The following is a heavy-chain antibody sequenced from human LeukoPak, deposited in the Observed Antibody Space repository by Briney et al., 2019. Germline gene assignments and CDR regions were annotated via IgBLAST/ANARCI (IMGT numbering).Heavy chain of an antibody. CDR2: IRYDGSNK. D-gene: IGHD1-1*01. CDR1: GFTFSSYG. Sequence: GGSLRLSCAASGFTFSSYGMHWVRQAPGKGLEWVAFIRYDGSNKYYADSVKGRFTISRDNSKNSLYLQMNSLRAEDTAVYYCARRHTSYWYFDLWGRGTLVTVSS. J-gene: IGHJ2*01. CDR3: ARRHTSYWYFDL. V-gene: IGHV3-30*02.